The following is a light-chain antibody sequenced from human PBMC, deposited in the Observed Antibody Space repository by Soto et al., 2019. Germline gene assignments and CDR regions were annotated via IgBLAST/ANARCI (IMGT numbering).Light chain of an antibody. CDR2: KAS. Sequence: DIQMTQSPSTLSASVGDRVTITCRASQSISTWLAWYQQKPGKAPKLLIYKASSLESGVPSRLSGSGSGTDFTLTISRLEPEDFAVYYCQQHENLITFGQGARLEIK. CDR3: QQHENLIT. V-gene: IGKV1-5*03. CDR1: QSISTW. J-gene: IGKJ5*01.